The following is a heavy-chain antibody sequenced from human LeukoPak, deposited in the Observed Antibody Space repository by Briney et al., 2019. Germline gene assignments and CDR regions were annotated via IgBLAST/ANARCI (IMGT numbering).Heavy chain of an antibody. CDR1: GYTFTSYG. CDR3: AREGEYSSSWYYYYYYMDV. D-gene: IGHD6-13*01. J-gene: IGHJ6*03. CDR2: INPNSGGT. Sequence: ASVKVSCKASGYTFTSYGISWVRQAPGQGLEWMGWINPNSGGTNYAQKFQGRVTMTRDTSISTAYMELSRLRSDDTAVYYCAREGEYSSSWYYYYYYMDVWGKGTTVTISS. V-gene: IGHV1-2*02.